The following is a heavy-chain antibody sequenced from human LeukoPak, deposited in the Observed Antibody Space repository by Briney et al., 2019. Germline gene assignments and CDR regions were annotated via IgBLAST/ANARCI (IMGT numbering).Heavy chain of an antibody. CDR1: GYSISSGYY. Sequence: SETLSLTCTVSGYSISSGYYWGWIRQPPGKGLEWIGSIYHSGSTYYNPSLKSRVTISVDTSKNQFSLKLSSVTAADTAVYYCARSYLGAFDIWGQGTMVTVSS. D-gene: IGHD3-10*01. V-gene: IGHV4-38-2*02. J-gene: IGHJ3*02. CDR2: IYHSGST. CDR3: ARSYLGAFDI.